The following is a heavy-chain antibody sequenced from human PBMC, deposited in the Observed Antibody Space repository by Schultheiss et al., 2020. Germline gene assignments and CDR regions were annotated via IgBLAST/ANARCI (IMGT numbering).Heavy chain of an antibody. Sequence: GGSLRLSCAASGFTFSSYSMNWVRQAPGKGLEWVANINQDGSEKYYVDSVKGRFTISRDNSKNTLYLQMNSLRAEDTAVYYCARGRTPGPYYFDYWGQGILVTVSS. V-gene: IGHV3-7*01. CDR3: ARGRTPGPYYFDY. J-gene: IGHJ4*02. D-gene: IGHD1-14*01. CDR1: GFTFSSYS. CDR2: INQDGSEK.